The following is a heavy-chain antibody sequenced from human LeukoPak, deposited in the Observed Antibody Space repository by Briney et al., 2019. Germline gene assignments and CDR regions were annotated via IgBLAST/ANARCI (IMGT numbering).Heavy chain of an antibody. D-gene: IGHD3-22*01. CDR3: ARQYYYDSSGYYYAIRDLFDY. J-gene: IGHJ4*02. CDR2: IYYSGST. V-gene: IGHV4-39*01. Sequence: SETLSLTCTVSGGSISSSSYYWGWIRQPPGKGLEWIGSIYYSGSTYYNPSLKSRVTISVDTSKNQFSLKLSSATAADTAVYYCARQYYYDSSGYYYAIRDLFDYRGQGTLVTVSS. CDR1: GGSISSSSYY.